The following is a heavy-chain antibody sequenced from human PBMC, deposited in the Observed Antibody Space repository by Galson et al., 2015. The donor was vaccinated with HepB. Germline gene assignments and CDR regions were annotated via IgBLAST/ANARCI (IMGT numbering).Heavy chain of an antibody. D-gene: IGHD2-2*01. J-gene: IGHJ4*02. CDR2: ISYDGSNK. V-gene: IGHV3-30*04. Sequence: SLRLSCAASGFTFSSYAMHWVRQAPGKGLEWVAVISYDGSNKYYADSVKGRFTISRDNSKNTLYLQMNSLRAEDTAVYYCARIPRGSVVVPAARDYWGQGTLVTVSS. CDR3: ARIPRGSVVVPAARDY. CDR1: GFTFSSYA.